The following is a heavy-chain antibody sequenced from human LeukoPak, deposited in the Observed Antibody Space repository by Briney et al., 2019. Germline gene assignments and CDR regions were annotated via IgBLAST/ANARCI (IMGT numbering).Heavy chain of an antibody. CDR1: GFTFSNYA. CDR3: AKRVTTVEPSVVDV. Sequence: GGSLRLSCAASGFTFSNYAMTWVRQAPGKGLEWLSAIGGGGCCASYPDSVKGRFTISRDNSKNTLYLQMNSLRVEDTAVYYCAKRVTTVEPSVVDVWGQGTAVTVSS. D-gene: IGHD4-23*01. V-gene: IGHV3-23*01. J-gene: IGHJ6*02. CDR2: IGGGGCCA.